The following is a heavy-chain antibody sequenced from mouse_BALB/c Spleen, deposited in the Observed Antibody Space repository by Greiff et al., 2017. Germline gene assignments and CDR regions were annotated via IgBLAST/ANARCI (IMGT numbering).Heavy chain of an antibody. D-gene: IGHD1-1*01. CDR3: VRTVVARWYFDV. CDR1: GFTFNTYA. J-gene: IGHJ1*01. CDR2: IRSKSNNYAT. V-gene: IGHV10-1*02. Sequence: DVMLVESGGGLVQPKGSLKLSCAASGFTFNTYAMNWVRQAPGKGLEWVARIRSKSNNYATYYADSVKDRFTISRDDSQSMLYLQMNNLKTEDTAMYYCVRTVVARWYFDVWGAGTTVTVSS.